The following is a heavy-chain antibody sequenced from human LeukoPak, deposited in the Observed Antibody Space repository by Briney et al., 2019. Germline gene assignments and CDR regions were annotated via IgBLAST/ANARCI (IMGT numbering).Heavy chain of an antibody. V-gene: IGHV3-66*01. CDR2: IFSGGNT. Sequence: GGSLRLSCAASGFTVSANYMSWVRQAPGKGLEWVSVIFSGGNTYYADSVKGRFTISRDSSKNTLYLQMNSLRAEDTAVYYCARETYGSGSHCFDYWGQGTLVTVSS. D-gene: IGHD3-10*01. J-gene: IGHJ4*02. CDR1: GFTVSANY. CDR3: ARETYGSGSHCFDY.